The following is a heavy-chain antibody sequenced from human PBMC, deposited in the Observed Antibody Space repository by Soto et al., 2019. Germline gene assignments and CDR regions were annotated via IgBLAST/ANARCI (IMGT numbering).Heavy chain of an antibody. D-gene: IGHD3-3*01. V-gene: IGHV4-39*07. J-gene: IGHJ6*02. CDR1: GGSISSGDYY. CDR3: ARGLRFLEWLPSGFSSYYYGMDV. CDR2: INHSGST. Sequence: PSETLSLTCTVSGGSISSGDYYWSWIRQPPGKGLEWIGEINHSGSTNYNPSPKSRVTISVDTSKNQFSLKLSSVTAADTAVYYCARGLRFLEWLPSGFSSYYYGMDVWGQGTTVTVSS.